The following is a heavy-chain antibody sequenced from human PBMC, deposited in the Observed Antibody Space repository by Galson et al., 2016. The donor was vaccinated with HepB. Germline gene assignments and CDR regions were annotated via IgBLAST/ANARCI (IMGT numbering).Heavy chain of an antibody. CDR3: ARGREKGIAAAIDS. CDR2: ISFDGSNK. D-gene: IGHD6-13*01. J-gene: IGHJ4*02. CDR1: GVTFNSYP. V-gene: IGHV3-30-3*01. Sequence: LRLSCAASGVTFNSYPMHWVRQAPGKGLEWVSVISFDGSNKYYTDSVKGRFTIARDDSKDTLYLQMNSLGTEDTAIYYCARGREKGIAAAIDSWGQGTLVTVSS.